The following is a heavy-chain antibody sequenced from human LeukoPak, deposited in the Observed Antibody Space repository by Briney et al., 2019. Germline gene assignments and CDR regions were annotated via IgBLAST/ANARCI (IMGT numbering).Heavy chain of an antibody. V-gene: IGHV4-59*11. CDR1: GGSISSHY. J-gene: IGHJ5*02. D-gene: IGHD6-13*01. Sequence: SETLSLTCTVSGGSISSHYWSWIRQPPGRGLEWIGYIYYSGSTNYNPSLKSRVTISVDTSKNQFSLKLSSVTAADTAVYYCARDRAAAGYNWFDPWGQGTLATVSS. CDR3: ARDRAAAGYNWFDP. CDR2: IYYSGST.